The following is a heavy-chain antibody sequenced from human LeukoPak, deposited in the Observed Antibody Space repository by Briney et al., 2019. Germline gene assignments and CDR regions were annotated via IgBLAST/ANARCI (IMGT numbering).Heavy chain of an antibody. Sequence: ASVKVSCKASGYTFSTYYLHWVRQAPGQGLEWMGIINPSGGSTTYAQKFQGRVTMTRDTSTTTVYMELSSLRSDDTAVYYCTREGTGYSGYDYSYWGQGTPVTVSS. D-gene: IGHD5-12*01. CDR2: INPSGGST. V-gene: IGHV1-46*03. CDR3: TREGTGYSGYDYSY. J-gene: IGHJ4*02. CDR1: GYTFSTYY.